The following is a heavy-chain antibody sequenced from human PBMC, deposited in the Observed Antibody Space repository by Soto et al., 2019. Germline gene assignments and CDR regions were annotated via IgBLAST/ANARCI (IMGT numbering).Heavy chain of an antibody. Sequence: ASVKVSCKASGYTFTSYSMHWVRQAPGQRLEWMGWINAGNGNTKYSQKFQGRVTITRDTSASTAYMELSSLRSEDTAFYYCARCYCSVGSCYTCWHFDLWGPGTLVTVSS. D-gene: IGHD2-15*01. CDR3: ARCYCSVGSCYTCWHFDL. CDR1: GYTFTSYS. V-gene: IGHV1-3*01. J-gene: IGHJ2*01. CDR2: INAGNGNT.